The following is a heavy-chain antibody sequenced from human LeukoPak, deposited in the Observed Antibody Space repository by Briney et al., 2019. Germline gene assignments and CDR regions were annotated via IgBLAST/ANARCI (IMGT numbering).Heavy chain of an antibody. CDR2: IKTDGSNT. D-gene: IGHD6-19*01. J-gene: IGHJ4*02. V-gene: IGHV3-74*01. Sequence: GGSLRLSCAASGFTFSSYWMHWVRQAPGKGLVWVSRIKTDGSNTNYADSVKGRFTISRDNAKNTLYLQMSSLRAEDTAVYYCARETPDSSGWDWGQGTLVTVSS. CDR3: ARETPDSSGWD. CDR1: GFTFSSYW.